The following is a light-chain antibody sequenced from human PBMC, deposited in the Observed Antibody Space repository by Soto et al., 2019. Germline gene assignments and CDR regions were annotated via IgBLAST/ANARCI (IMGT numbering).Light chain of an antibody. Sequence: DIQMTQSPSSLSASVGDRVTITCRASQNITNYLNWYQQKPGKAPDLLIYAAASLQSGVPSRFSGSGSGTDFTLTISSLQPEDFATYSCQQSYNTPPTFGQGTKVDIK. J-gene: IGKJ1*01. CDR1: QNITNY. CDR3: QQSYNTPPT. V-gene: IGKV1-39*01. CDR2: AAA.